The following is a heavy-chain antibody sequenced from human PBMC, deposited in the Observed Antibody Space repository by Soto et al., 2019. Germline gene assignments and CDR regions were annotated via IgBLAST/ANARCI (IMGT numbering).Heavy chain of an antibody. D-gene: IGHD6-19*01. CDR2: IIPIFGTA. J-gene: IGHJ5*02. CDR3: ARGRWGIAVAGTNNWFDP. V-gene: IGHV1-69*01. CDR1: GGTFSSYA. Sequence: QVQLVQSGAEVKKPGSSVKVSRKASGGTFSSYAISWVRQAPGQGLEWMGGIIPIFGTANYAQKFQGRVTITADESTSTAYMELSSLRSEDTAVYYCARGRWGIAVAGTNNWFDPWGQGTLVTVSS.